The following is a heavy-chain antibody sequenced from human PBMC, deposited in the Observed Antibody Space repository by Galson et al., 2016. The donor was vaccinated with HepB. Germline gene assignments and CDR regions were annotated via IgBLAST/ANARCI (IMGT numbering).Heavy chain of an antibody. CDR3: ARTYGSGSYYAL. CDR1: GYTFTSYY. V-gene: IGHV1-46*01. Sequence: SVKVSCKASGYTFTSYYMHWVRQAPGQGLEWMGIINPSGGSTNYAQKFQGRVTMTRDTSTSTVYMELSSLSSEDTAVYYCARTYGSGSYYALWGQGTLVTVSS. D-gene: IGHD3-10*01. J-gene: IGHJ4*02. CDR2: INPSGGST.